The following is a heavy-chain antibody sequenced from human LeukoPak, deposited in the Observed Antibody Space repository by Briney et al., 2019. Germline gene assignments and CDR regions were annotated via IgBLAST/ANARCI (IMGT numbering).Heavy chain of an antibody. CDR2: VFHAGNT. V-gene: IGHV4-34*10. CDR3: ARHVTMVSTPLSFDV. J-gene: IGHJ3*01. D-gene: IGHD4/OR15-4a*01. CDR1: GGSFSGYY. Sequence: SETLSLTCAVYGGSFSGYYWSWIRQPPGKGLEWIGEVFHAGNTNYNPSLRDRVTMSVDKSNNHFSLKLTSVTAADTAVYYCARHVTMVSTPLSFDVWGQGTMVTVSS.